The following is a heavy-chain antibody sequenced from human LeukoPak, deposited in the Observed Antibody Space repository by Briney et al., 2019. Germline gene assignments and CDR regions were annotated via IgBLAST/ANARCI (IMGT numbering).Heavy chain of an antibody. CDR1: GFTFSSYS. CDR2: ISSSSSYI. V-gene: IGHV3-21*01. Sequence: SGGSLRLSCAASGFTFSSYSMNWVRQAPGKGLEWVSSISSSSSYIYYADSVKGRFTISRDNAKNSLYLQMNSLRAEDTAVYYCAREYCSSTSCYFGYGYGPFDYWGQGTLVTVSS. CDR3: AREYCSSTSCYFGYGYGPFDY. J-gene: IGHJ4*02. D-gene: IGHD2-2*01.